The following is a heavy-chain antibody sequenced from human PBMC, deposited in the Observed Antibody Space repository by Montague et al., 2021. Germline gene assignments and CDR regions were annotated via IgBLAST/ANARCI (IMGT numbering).Heavy chain of an antibody. CDR1: GYSFNNYW. Sequence: QSGAEVKKPGESLTISCKTSGYSFNNYWIGWVRQLPGKGLEWLGGVYPGDSDTKYGPSFQGHVTISADRSSKTAYLQWNSLKTSDTAMYYCVRRPIISISGWFDPWGQGTQVTVSS. CDR3: VRRPIISISGWFDP. D-gene: IGHD3-3*02. V-gene: IGHV5-51*01. J-gene: IGHJ5*02. CDR2: VYPGDSDT.